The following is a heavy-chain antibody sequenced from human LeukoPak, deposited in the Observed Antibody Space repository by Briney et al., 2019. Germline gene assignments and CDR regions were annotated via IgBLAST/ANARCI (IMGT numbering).Heavy chain of an antibody. CDR3: ARRVGVGGAFDI. CDR2: IDPSDSYT. CDR1: GYNFNTYW. J-gene: IGHJ3*02. Sequence: GESLKISCKGSGYNFNTYWVAWVRQLPGKGLEWMGRIDPSDSYTNYSPSFQGHVTISAGKSISTAYLQWSSLKASDTAMYYCARRVGVGGAFDIWGQGTMVTVSS. D-gene: IGHD3-16*01. V-gene: IGHV5-10-1*01.